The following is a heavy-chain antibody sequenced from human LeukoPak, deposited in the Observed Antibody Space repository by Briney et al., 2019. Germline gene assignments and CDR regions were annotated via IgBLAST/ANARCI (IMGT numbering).Heavy chain of an antibody. J-gene: IGHJ4*02. D-gene: IGHD3-9*01. CDR1: GGSISSSSYY. Sequence: SETLSLTCTVSGGSISSSSYYWGWIRQPPGKGLEWIGSIYYSGSTYYNPSLKSRVTISVDTSKNQFSLELSSVTAADTAVYYCARLSRSQILTGYYNGFDYWGQGTLVTVSS. V-gene: IGHV4-39*01. CDR3: ARLSRSQILTGYYNGFDY. CDR2: IYYSGST.